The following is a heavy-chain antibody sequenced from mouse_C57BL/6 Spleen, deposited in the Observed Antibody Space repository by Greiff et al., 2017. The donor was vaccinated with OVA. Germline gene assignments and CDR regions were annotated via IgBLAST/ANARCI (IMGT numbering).Heavy chain of an antibody. CDR2: ISSGSSTI. CDR3: ARTTVVSYYAMDY. J-gene: IGHJ4*01. V-gene: IGHV5-17*01. Sequence: EVKLVESGGGLVKPGGSLKLSCAASGFTFSDYGMHWVRQAPEKGLEWVAYISSGSSTIYYADTVKGRFTISRDNAKNTLFLQMTSLRSEDTAMYYCARTTVVSYYAMDYWGQGTSVTVSS. CDR1: GFTFSDYG. D-gene: IGHD1-1*01.